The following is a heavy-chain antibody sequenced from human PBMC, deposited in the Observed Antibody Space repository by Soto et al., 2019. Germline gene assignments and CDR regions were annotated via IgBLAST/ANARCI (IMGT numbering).Heavy chain of an antibody. D-gene: IGHD5-12*01. CDR3: ERGYFGGYKLVDHGAFDI. V-gene: IGHV4-4*02. J-gene: IGHJ3*02. Sequence: SETLSLTCAVSGGSITSNWWSWVRQPPGKGLEWIGEIHHSGSFNYNPSLRSRVTISIDKSKNQLSLKLTSVTAADTAVYYCERGYFGGYKLVDHGAFDIWGQGTMVTVSS. CDR1: GGSITSNW. CDR2: IHHSGSF.